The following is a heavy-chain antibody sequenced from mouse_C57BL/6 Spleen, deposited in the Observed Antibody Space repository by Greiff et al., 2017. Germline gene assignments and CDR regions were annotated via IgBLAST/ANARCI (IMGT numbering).Heavy chain of an antibody. Sequence: VQLQESGPGLVKPSQSLSLTCSVTGYSITSGYYWNWIRQFPGNKLEWMGYISYDGSNNYNPSLKNRISITRDTSKNQFFLKLNSVTTEDTATYYCARVYYDYDLDYWGQGTTLTVSS. D-gene: IGHD2-4*01. J-gene: IGHJ2*01. CDR2: ISYDGSN. V-gene: IGHV3-6*01. CDR1: GYSITSGYY. CDR3: ARVYYDYDLDY.